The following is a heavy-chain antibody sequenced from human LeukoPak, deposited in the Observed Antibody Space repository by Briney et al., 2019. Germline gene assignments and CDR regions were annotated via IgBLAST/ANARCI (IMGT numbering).Heavy chain of an antibody. CDR2: ISWNSGTI. Sequence: GRSLRLSCAASGFTFDNYAMNWVRQVPGKGLEWISLISWNSGTIGYADSVKGRFTISRDNANNFLYLQMNSLRAEDTALYYCARAYKDRSLAGKKEFFQHWGQGTLVTVSS. CDR1: GFTFDNYA. J-gene: IGHJ1*01. D-gene: IGHD6-19*01. CDR3: ARAYKDRSLAGKKEFFQH. V-gene: IGHV3-9*01.